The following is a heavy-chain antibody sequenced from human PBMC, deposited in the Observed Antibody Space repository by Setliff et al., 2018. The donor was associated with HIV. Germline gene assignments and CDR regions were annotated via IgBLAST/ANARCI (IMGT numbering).Heavy chain of an antibody. D-gene: IGHD2-2*01. CDR1: GGSISSVSYY. J-gene: IGHJ5*02. CDR2: IYYTGST. V-gene: IGHV4-39*01. CDR3: ARYAYLHGYNWFDP. Sequence: PSETLSLTCTVSGGSISSVSYYWGWIRQPPGKGLEWIGNIYYTGSTYYNPSLRSRVTISVDTSKNQFSLKLSSVTAADTAVYYCARYAYLHGYNWFDPWGHVTLVTAPQ.